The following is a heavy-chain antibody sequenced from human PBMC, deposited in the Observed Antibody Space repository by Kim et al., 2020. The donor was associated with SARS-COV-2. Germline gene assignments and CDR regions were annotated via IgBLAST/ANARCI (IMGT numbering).Heavy chain of an antibody. CDR2: IYTSGST. J-gene: IGHJ6*02. CDR3: ASERVVVTISHYYYYGMDV. D-gene: IGHD3-22*01. V-gene: IGHV4-61*02. Sequence: SETLSLTCTVSGGSISSGSYYWSWIRQPAGKGLEWIGRIYTSGSTNYNPSLKSRVTISVDTSKNQFSLKLSSVTAADTAVYYCASERVVVTISHYYYYGMDVWGQGTTVTVSS. CDR1: GGSISSGSYY.